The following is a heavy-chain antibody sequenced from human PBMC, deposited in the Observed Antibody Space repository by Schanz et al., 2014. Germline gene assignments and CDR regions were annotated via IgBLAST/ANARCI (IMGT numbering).Heavy chain of an antibody. V-gene: IGHV1-3*04. CDR1: EYSFTSYS. CDR2: INTGSGDT. D-gene: IGHD5-12*01. J-gene: IGHJ4*02. Sequence: QVQLVQSGAEVKKPGASVKVSFKSSEYSFTSYSLHWVRQAPGQRLEWMGWINTGSGDTKYSQNFQGRVTITRDTSASTAYMELSSLRSEDTAVYSCARGIGGYGANNYFDYWGQGTLVTVSS. CDR3: ARGIGGYGANNYFDY.